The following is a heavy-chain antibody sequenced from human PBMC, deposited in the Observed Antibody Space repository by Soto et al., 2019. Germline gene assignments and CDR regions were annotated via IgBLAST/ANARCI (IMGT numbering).Heavy chain of an antibody. Sequence: SETLSLTCTVSGGSISTRSSYWGWIRQPPGKGLEWIGNIYYIGNTYYNPSLKSRVAISIDTSKNRFSLNLNSVTTADTAVYYCARLPVVVAATVWYFVLWGRGTLVTVSS. J-gene: IGHJ2*01. CDR3: ARLPVVVAATVWYFVL. V-gene: IGHV4-39*02. D-gene: IGHD2-15*01. CDR1: GGSISTRSSY. CDR2: IYYIGNT.